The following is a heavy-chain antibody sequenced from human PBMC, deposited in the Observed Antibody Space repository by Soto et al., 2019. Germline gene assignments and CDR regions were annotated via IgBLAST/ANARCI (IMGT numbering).Heavy chain of an antibody. Sequence: QVQLVESGGGVVQPGRSLRLSCAASGFTFSSYGMHWVRQAPGKGLEWVAVIWYDGSNKYYADSVKGRFTISRDNSKNTLYLQMNSLGAEDTAVYYCARRYSNSISFDSWGQGTPVTVSS. CDR3: ARRYSNSISFDS. V-gene: IGHV3-33*01. CDR2: IWYDGSNK. CDR1: GFTFSSYG. J-gene: IGHJ4*02. D-gene: IGHD6-6*01.